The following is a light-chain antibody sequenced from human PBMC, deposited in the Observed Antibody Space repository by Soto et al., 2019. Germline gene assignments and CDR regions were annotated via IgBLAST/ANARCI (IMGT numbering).Light chain of an antibody. Sequence: QSALTQPACVSGSPGQSTTISSTGTSSDVGGYNYVSWYQQHPGKAPKLMIYEVSNRPSGVSNRFSGSKSGNTASLTISGLQAEDEADYYCSSYTSSSTLLVFGGGTKLTVL. V-gene: IGLV2-14*01. CDR3: SSYTSSSTLLV. CDR1: SSDVGGYNY. CDR2: EVS. J-gene: IGLJ2*01.